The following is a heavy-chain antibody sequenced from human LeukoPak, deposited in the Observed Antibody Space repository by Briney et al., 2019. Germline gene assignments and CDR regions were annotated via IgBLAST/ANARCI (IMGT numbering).Heavy chain of an antibody. V-gene: IGHV3-13*01. J-gene: IGHJ3*02. CDR3: ARGGNGYNSEGKDAFDI. CDR2: IGTAGDT. CDR1: GFTFSSYD. Sequence: GGSLRLSCAASGFTFSSYDMHWVRQATGKGLEWVSAIGTAGDTYYPGSVKGRFTISRENAKNSLYLQMNSLRAGDTAVYYCARGGNGYNSEGKDAFDIWGQGTMVTVSS. D-gene: IGHD5-24*01.